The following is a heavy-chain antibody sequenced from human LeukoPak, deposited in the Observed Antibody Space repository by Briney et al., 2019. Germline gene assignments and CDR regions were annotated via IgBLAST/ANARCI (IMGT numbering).Heavy chain of an antibody. Sequence: PSETLSLTCTVSGGSISSGSYYWSWIRQPAGKGLEWIGRIYTSGSTNYNPSLKSRVTISVDTSKNQFSLKLSSVTAADTAVYYCARGPGGATIWFDPWGQGTLVTVSS. D-gene: IGHD1-26*01. J-gene: IGHJ5*02. CDR3: ARGPGGATIWFDP. CDR2: IYTSGST. CDR1: GGSISSGSYY. V-gene: IGHV4-61*02.